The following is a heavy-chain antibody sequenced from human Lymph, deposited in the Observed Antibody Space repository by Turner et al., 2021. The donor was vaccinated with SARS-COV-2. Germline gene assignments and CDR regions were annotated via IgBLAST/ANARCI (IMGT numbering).Heavy chain of an antibody. CDR1: GFPFDDYA. CDR3: AKDPGYCSGGSCYSRTYFDF. D-gene: IGHD2-15*01. J-gene: IGHJ4*02. V-gene: IGHV3-43*02. Sequence: EVQLVESGGGVVQPGGPVRLPCAASGFPFDDYALHLVRQDPGKGLGWVSLISGDGGGTYYADSVKGRFTISRDNSKNSLSLQMNSLRAEDTALYYCAKDPGYCSGGSCYSRTYFDFWGQGTLVTVSA. CDR2: ISGDGGGT.